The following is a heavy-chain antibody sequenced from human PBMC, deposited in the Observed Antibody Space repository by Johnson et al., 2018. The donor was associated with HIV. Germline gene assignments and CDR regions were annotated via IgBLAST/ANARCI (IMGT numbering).Heavy chain of an antibody. V-gene: IGHV3-13*01. D-gene: IGHD1-26*01. CDR2: IGTAGDT. J-gene: IGHJ3*02. Sequence: VQLVESGGELVQPGGSLRLSCAASGFTFSSYAMHWVRQATGKGLEWVSAIGTAGDTSYPGSVKGRFTISRENAKNSLYLQMNSLRAEDTAVYYCARDPSVPLVGTISWGAFDIWGQGTMVTVSS. CDR1: GFTFSSYA. CDR3: ARDPSVPLVGTISWGAFDI.